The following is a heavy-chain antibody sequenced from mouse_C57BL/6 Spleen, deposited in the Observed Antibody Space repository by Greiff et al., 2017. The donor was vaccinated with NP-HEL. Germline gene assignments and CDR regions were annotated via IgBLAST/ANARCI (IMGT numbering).Heavy chain of an antibody. CDR3: ARHHYDYDEGYYFDY. V-gene: IGHV5-9*01. CDR2: ISGGGGNT. J-gene: IGHJ2*01. D-gene: IGHD2-4*01. Sequence: EVHLVESGGGLVKPGGSLKLSCAASGFTFSSYTMSWVRQTPEKRLEWVATISGGGGNTYYPDSVKGRFTISRDNAKNTLYLQMSSLRSEDTALYYCARHHYDYDEGYYFDYWGQGTTLTVSS. CDR1: GFTFSSYT.